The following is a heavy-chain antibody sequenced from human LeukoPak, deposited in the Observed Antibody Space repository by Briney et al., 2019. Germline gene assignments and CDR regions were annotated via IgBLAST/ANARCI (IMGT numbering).Heavy chain of an antibody. V-gene: IGHV3-30*02. CDR2: IRYDGSNK. J-gene: IGHJ4*02. Sequence: GGSLRLSCAASGFTFSSYGMHWVRQAPGKGLEWVAFIRYDGSNKYYADSVKGRFTISRDNSKNTLYLQMNSLRAEDTAVYYCAKDSDFWSGSGDCFDYWGQGTLVTVSS. D-gene: IGHD3-3*01. CDR1: GFTFSSYG. CDR3: AKDSDFWSGSGDCFDY.